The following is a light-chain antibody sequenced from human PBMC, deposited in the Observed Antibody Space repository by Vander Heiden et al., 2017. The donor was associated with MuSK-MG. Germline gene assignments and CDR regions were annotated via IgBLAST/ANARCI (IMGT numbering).Light chain of an antibody. CDR1: ISDVGGYNY. J-gene: IGLJ1*01. V-gene: IGLV2-14*01. Sequence: QSALTQPASVSGSPGQANTLSCTVTISDVGGYNYVSWYQQHPGTAPKLIIYDVSTRPSGFSNRFSGSTSRNTASLTISVRQAEDEADYYCSSYTSSNTSVFGSGTTVTVL. CDR3: SSYTSSNTSV. CDR2: DVS.